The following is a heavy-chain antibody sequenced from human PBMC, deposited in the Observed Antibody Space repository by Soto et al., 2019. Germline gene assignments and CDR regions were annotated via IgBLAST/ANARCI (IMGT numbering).Heavy chain of an antibody. V-gene: IGHV4-34*01. Sequence: SETLPLTCAFSGGSFSGYYWSWIRQPPGKGLEWIGEINHSGSTNYNPSLKSRVTISVDTSKNQVSLKLSSVTAADTAVYYCARVSGIYYYGMDVWGQGTTVT. J-gene: IGHJ6*02. CDR2: INHSGST. CDR3: ARVSGIYYYGMDV. CDR1: GGSFSGYY. D-gene: IGHD3-10*01.